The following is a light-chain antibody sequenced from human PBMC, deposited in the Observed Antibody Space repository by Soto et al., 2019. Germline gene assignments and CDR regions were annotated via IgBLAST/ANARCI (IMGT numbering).Light chain of an antibody. CDR3: QQYNNWPPDT. V-gene: IGKV3D-15*01. CDR1: QSVTTY. J-gene: IGKJ4*01. CDR2: DAS. Sequence: EIVLTQSPATLSLSPGERATLSCRASQSVTTYLAWYQQKPGQAPRLLIYDASSRATGIPARFSGGGSGTEFTLTISSLQSEDFAVYYCQQYNNWPPDTFGGGTKVDIK.